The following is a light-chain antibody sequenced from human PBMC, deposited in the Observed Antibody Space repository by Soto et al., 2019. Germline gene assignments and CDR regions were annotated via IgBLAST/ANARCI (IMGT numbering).Light chain of an antibody. Sequence: DIQMTQSPSTLSASVGDRVTITCRASQSLSSWLAWYQQKPGKAPKLLIYKASSLQSGVPSRFSGSGSETEFTLTISSLQPDDFATYYCQQSNNYPWTFGQGTKVEIK. J-gene: IGKJ1*01. V-gene: IGKV1-5*03. CDR2: KAS. CDR1: QSLSSW. CDR3: QQSNNYPWT.